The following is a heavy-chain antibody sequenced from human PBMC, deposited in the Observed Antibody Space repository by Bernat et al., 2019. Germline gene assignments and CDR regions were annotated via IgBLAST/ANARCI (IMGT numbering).Heavy chain of an antibody. CDR3: AKGGVTTAEFGY. V-gene: IGHV3-30*18. J-gene: IGHJ4*02. CDR1: GYSISSGY. CDR2: ISYHETKK. D-gene: IGHD4-17*01. Sequence: QEQLQESGPGLVKPSETLSLTCTVSGYSISSGYYWGWIRQSPGKGLEWVAFISYHETKKNYADSVKGRFTISRDNSKNTLYLQMNSLRLEDTAVYYCAKGGVTTAEFGYWGQGSLVTVSS.